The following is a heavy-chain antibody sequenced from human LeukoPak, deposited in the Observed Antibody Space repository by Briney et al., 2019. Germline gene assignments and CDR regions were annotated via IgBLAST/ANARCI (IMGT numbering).Heavy chain of an antibody. CDR1: GGSISSSSYY. V-gene: IGHV4-39*07. CDR3: AKSSGYYYYYMDV. CDR2: IYYSGST. Sequence: KTSETLSLTRTVSGGSISSSSYYWGWIPQPPGKGLEWNGSIYYSGSTYYNPSLKSRVTISVDTSKNQFSLKLSSVTAADTAVYYCAKSSGYYYYYMDVWGKGTTVTISS. D-gene: IGHD3-10*01. J-gene: IGHJ6*03.